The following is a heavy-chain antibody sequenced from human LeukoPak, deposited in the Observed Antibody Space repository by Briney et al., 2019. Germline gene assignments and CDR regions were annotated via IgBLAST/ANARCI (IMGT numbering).Heavy chain of an antibody. CDR1: GFTFSSYA. Sequence: PGRSLRLSCAASGFTFSSYAMHWVRQAPGKGLEWVAVISYDGSNKYYADSVKGRFTISRDNSKNTLYLQMNSLRAEDTAVYYCTTDVRVSGDYWGQGTLVTVSS. CDR2: ISYDGSNK. CDR3: TTDVRVSGDY. D-gene: IGHD6-19*01. V-gene: IGHV3-30-3*01. J-gene: IGHJ4*02.